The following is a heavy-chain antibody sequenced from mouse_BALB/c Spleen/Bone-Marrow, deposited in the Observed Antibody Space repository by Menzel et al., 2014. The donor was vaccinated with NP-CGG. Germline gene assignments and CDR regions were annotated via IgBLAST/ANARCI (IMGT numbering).Heavy chain of an antibody. Sequence: LVESGPELVRPGVSVKISCKGSGYTFTDYAMHWVKQSHAKSLEWIGVISTYSGNTNYNQKFKGKATMTVDKSSSTAYMELARLRSEDSAIDYCARAGGGSSYDWLAYWGQGTLVTVSA. CDR2: ISTYSGNT. V-gene: IGHV1-67*01. CDR3: ARAGGGSSYDWLAY. D-gene: IGHD1-1*01. CDR1: GYTFTDYA. J-gene: IGHJ3*01.